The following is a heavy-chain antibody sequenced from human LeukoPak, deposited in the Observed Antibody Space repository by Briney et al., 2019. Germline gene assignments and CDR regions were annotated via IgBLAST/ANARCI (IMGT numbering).Heavy chain of an antibody. Sequence: GGSLRLSCAASGFTFSSYWMTWVRQAPGRGLEWVAKIKQDGSEKDYLASVKGRFTISRDNAKNSLYLQMNSLRVEDTAVYYCARLSHTAIVFDPWGQGTLVTVSS. J-gene: IGHJ5*02. CDR1: GFTFSSYW. CDR2: IKQDGSEK. D-gene: IGHD5-18*01. CDR3: ARLSHTAIVFDP. V-gene: IGHV3-7*01.